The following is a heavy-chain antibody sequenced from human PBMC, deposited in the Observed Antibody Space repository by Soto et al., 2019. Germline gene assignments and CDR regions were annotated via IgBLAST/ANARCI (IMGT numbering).Heavy chain of an antibody. Sequence: LSLTCTVSGGSITRGYYWSWIRQHPGKGLEWIGFIYYTGNTFYNPSLKSRLTISVDTSKKQFSLELTSVTAADTAVYYCARVFDSSGFYYIFDYWGQGTLVTISS. CDR3: ARVFDSSGFYYIFDY. CDR1: GGSITRGYY. D-gene: IGHD3-22*01. V-gene: IGHV4-31*03. CDR2: IYYTGNT. J-gene: IGHJ4*01.